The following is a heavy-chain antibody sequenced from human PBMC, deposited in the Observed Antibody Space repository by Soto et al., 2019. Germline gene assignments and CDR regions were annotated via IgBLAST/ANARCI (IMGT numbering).Heavy chain of an antibody. CDR2: IFSNDEK. V-gene: IGHV2-26*01. CDR1: GFSLSNARMG. Sequence: GSGPTLVNPTETLTLTCTVSGFSLSNARMGVSWIRQPPGKALEWLAHIFSNDEKSYSTSLKSRLTISKDTSKSQVVLTMTNMDPVDTATYYCARIRSDKRSSWYLTDNWFDPWGQGTLVTVSS. J-gene: IGHJ5*02. D-gene: IGHD6-13*01. CDR3: ARIRSDKRSSWYLTDNWFDP.